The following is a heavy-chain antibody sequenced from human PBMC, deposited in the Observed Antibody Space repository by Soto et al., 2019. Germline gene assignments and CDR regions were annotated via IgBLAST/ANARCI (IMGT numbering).Heavy chain of an antibody. V-gene: IGHV1-3*01. CDR2: INAGNTKT. CDR3: ATFTVTTRGYYYYGMDV. Sequence: ASVKVSCKASGYTFSHYAMHWVRQAPGQRLEWMGWINAGNTKTKYSEKFQGRVTFTRDTSASTDYMELSSQRSEDTAVYYCATFTVTTRGYYYYGMDVWGQGTTVTVSS. J-gene: IGHJ6*02. D-gene: IGHD4-17*01. CDR1: GYTFSHYA.